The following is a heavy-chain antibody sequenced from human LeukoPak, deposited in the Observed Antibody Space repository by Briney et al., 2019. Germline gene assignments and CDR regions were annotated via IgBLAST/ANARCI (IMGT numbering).Heavy chain of an antibody. Sequence: SXKVSCKASGGTFSSYAISWVRQAPGQGLEWMGGIIPIFGTANYAQKFQGRVTITTDESTSTAYMELSSLRSEDTAVYYCARGSGYYYDSSGLAAGYWGQGTLVTVSS. V-gene: IGHV1-69*05. D-gene: IGHD3-22*01. CDR3: ARGSGYYYDSSGLAAGY. CDR2: IIPIFGTA. J-gene: IGHJ4*02. CDR1: GGTFSSYA.